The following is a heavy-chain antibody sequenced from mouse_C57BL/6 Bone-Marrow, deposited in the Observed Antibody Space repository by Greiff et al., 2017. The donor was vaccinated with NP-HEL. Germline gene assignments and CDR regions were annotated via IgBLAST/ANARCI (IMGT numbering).Heavy chain of an antibody. CDR2: IDPENGDT. CDR3: ATLGYGSSYAMQY. V-gene: IGHV14-4*01. Sequence: VQLQQSGAELVRPGASVKLSCTASGFNIKDDYMHWVKQRPGQGLEWIGWIDPENGDTEYASKFQGKATITADTSSNTAYLQLSSLTSEDTAVYYCATLGYGSSYAMQYWGQGTSVTVSS. D-gene: IGHD1-1*01. CDR1: GFNIKDDY. J-gene: IGHJ4*01.